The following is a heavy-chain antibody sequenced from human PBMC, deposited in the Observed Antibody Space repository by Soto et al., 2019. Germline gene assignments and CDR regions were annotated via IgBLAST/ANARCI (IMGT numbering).Heavy chain of an antibody. CDR1: GFTLNSYS. J-gene: IGHJ6*03. V-gene: IGHV3-21*01. CDR3: ARDRGSNYLVDYYYYMDV. Sequence: GSPRLPCAASGFTLNSYSMNWVRQAPGKGVGWVSSISSSSSYIYYADSVKGRFTISRDNAKNSLYLQMNSLRAEDTAVYYCARDRGSNYLVDYYYYMDVWGKGTTVTVSS. D-gene: IGHD4-4*01. CDR2: ISSSSSYI.